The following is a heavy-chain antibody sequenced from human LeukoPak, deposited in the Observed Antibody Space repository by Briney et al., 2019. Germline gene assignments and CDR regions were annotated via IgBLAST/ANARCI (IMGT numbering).Heavy chain of an antibody. V-gene: IGHV3-21*01. J-gene: IGHJ4*02. Sequence: PGGSLRLSCAASGFTFSSYTMNWVRQAPGKGLEWVSCISSSSSYIHYADSVKGRFTISRDNAKNSLYLQMNSLRAEDTAVYYCASRYCSGGSCYLDYWGQGTLVTVSS. CDR3: ASRYCSGGSCYLDY. CDR2: ISSSSSYI. D-gene: IGHD2-15*01. CDR1: GFTFSSYT.